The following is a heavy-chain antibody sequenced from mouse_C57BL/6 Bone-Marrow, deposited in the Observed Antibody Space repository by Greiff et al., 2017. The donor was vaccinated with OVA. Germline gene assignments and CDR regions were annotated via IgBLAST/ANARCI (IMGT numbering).Heavy chain of an antibody. V-gene: IGHV1-82*01. Sequence: VMVVESGPELVKPGASVKISCKASGYAFSSSWMNWVKQRPGKGLEWIGRIYPGDGDTNYNGKFKGKATLTADKSSSTAYMQLSSLTSEDSAVYFCTRDYDYGSYAMDYWGQGTSVTVSS. D-gene: IGHD2-4*01. CDR1: GYAFSSSW. CDR3: TRDYDYGSYAMDY. J-gene: IGHJ4*01. CDR2: IYPGDGDT.